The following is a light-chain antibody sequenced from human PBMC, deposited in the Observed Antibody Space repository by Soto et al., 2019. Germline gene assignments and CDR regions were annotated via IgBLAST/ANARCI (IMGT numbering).Light chain of an antibody. J-gene: IGKJ1*01. CDR2: ATS. CDR1: QGIRND. Sequence: AIQMTQSPSSLSASVGDRVTITCRASQGIRNDLGWYQQKPGKAPKLLIYATSSLQSGVPSRFSGSGSGPDFTLTISRLQPEDFATYYRLQDYKYPWTFGQGTKVEIK. CDR3: LQDYKYPWT. V-gene: IGKV1-6*01.